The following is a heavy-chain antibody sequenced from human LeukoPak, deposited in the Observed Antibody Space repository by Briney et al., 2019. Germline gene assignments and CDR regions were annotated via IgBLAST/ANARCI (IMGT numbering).Heavy chain of an antibody. Sequence: GGSLRLSCAASGFTFSDYYMGWIRQAPGKGLEWVSYISSSGSTIYYADSVKGRFTISRDNAKNSLYLQMNSLRAEDTAVYYCARVYYDFWSGYGMDVWGQGTTVTVSS. J-gene: IGHJ6*02. CDR2: ISSSGSTI. D-gene: IGHD3-3*01. CDR3: ARVYYDFWSGYGMDV. V-gene: IGHV3-11*01. CDR1: GFTFSDYY.